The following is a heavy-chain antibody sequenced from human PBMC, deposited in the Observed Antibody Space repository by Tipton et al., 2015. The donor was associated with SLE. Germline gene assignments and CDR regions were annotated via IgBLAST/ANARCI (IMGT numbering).Heavy chain of an antibody. Sequence: TLSLTCTVSGGSISSGDYYWSWIRQPPGKGLEWIGYIYYSGSTYYNPSLKSRVTISVDTSKNQFSLKLSSVTAADTAVYYCARGRDRVRGVYYFDYWGQGTLVTVSS. D-gene: IGHD3-10*01. CDR1: GGSISSGDYY. CDR3: ARGRDRVRGVYYFDY. V-gene: IGHV4-30-4*08. J-gene: IGHJ4*02. CDR2: IYYSGST.